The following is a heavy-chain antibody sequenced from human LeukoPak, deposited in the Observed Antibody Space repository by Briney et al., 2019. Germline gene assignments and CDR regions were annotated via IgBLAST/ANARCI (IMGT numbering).Heavy chain of an antibody. D-gene: IGHD5-24*01. CDR3: ARGFDGYPFGWWFDP. J-gene: IGHJ5*02. CDR1: GFTFSTYW. V-gene: IGHV3-74*01. Sequence: PGGSLRLSCVVSGFTFSTYWMHWVRHAPGKGLVWVSRVSADGSTTIYADSVKGRFTISRDNGINTVYLQMNSLISSDTAVYYCARGFDGYPFGWWFDPWGQGTLVTVSS. CDR2: VSADGSTT.